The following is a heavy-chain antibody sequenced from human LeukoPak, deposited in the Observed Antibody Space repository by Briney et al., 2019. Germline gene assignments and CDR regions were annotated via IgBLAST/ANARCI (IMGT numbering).Heavy chain of an antibody. J-gene: IGHJ4*02. V-gene: IGHV4-59*01. Sequence: KTSETLSLTCTVSGGSISSYYWSWIRQPPGKGLEWIGYIYYSGSTNYNPSLKSRVTISVDTSKNQFSLKLSSVTAAGTAVYYCAREGYCSGGSCYSHYFDYWGQGTLVTVSS. CDR3: AREGYCSGGSCYSHYFDY. CDR2: IYYSGST. D-gene: IGHD2-15*01. CDR1: GGSISSYY.